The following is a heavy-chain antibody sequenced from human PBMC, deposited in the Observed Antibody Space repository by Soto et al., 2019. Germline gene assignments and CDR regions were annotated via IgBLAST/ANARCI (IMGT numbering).Heavy chain of an antibody. CDR3: AKDLAGGGAFDI. D-gene: IGHD3-16*01. J-gene: IGHJ3*02. CDR2: ISYDGSNK. V-gene: IGHV3-30*18. Sequence: QVQLVESGGGVVQPGRSLRLSCAASGFTFSSYGMHWVRQAPGKGLEWVAVISYDGSNKYYADSVKGRFTISRDNSKNTLYLQMNSLRAEDTAVYYCAKDLAGGGAFDIWGQGTMVTVS. CDR1: GFTFSSYG.